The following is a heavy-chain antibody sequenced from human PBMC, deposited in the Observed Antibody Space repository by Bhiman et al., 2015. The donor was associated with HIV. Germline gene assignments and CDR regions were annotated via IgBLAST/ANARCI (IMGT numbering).Heavy chain of an antibody. Sequence: VQLVDSGGRVVQPGRSLRLSCEASGFTFSDYAMHWVRQAPGKGLEWVANIKQDGSEKYYVDSVKGRFTISRDNAKNSLYLQMNSLRVEDTAVYYCARSVVVAAANFFFYGMDVWGQGTTVTVFS. CDR2: IKQDGSEK. J-gene: IGHJ6*02. CDR1: GFTFSDYA. V-gene: IGHV3-7*01. D-gene: IGHD2-15*01. CDR3: ARSVVVAAANFFFYGMDV.